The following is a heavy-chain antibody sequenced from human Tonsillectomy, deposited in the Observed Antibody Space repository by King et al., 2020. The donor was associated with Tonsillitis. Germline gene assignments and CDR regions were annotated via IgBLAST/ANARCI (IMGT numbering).Heavy chain of an antibody. CDR1: GGSFSGYY. V-gene: IGHV4-34*01. D-gene: IGHD6-6*01. CDR2: INHSGST. J-gene: IGHJ4*02. Sequence: QVQLQQWGAGLLKPSETLSLTCAVYGGSFSGYYWSWIRQPPGKGLEWIGEINHSGSTNYNPSLKSRVTISVDTSKNQFSLKLSSVTAADTAVYYCARGYASSSSDFDYWGQGTLVTVSS. CDR3: ARGYASSSSDFDY.